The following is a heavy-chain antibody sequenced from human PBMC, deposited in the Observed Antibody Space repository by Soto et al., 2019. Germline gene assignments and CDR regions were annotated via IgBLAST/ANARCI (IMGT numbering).Heavy chain of an antibody. Sequence: PSETLSLTCTVSGGTISSGGYYWNWIRQPPGKGLEWIAYINNNGNTDYNPSLESRVTISVDTSKNQISLSLISVTAADTAVYYCAATPRYWGQGTLVTVSS. CDR3: AATPRY. V-gene: IGHV4-61*08. CDR2: INNNGNT. CDR1: GGTISSGGYY. J-gene: IGHJ4*02. D-gene: IGHD1-26*01.